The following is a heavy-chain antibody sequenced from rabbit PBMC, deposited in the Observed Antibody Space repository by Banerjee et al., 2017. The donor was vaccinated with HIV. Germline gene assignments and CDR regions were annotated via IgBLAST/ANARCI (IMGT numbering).Heavy chain of an antibody. CDR2: VDTGDGTT. D-gene: IGHD2-1*01. CDR1: GFSFSSGLP. J-gene: IGHJ4*01. CDR3: ARDHSYDDYGDWGFNL. V-gene: IGHV1S7*01. Sequence: QLKESGGGLVQPGGSLTLTCKASGFSFSSGLPMCWVRQAPGKGLEWIASVDTGDGTTYYASWVNGRFTVSLDNAQNTVYLQLNSLTAADTATYFCARDHSYDDYGDWGFNLWGPGTLVTVS.